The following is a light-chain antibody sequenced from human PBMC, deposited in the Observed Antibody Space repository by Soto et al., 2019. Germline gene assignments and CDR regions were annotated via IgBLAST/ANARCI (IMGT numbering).Light chain of an antibody. CDR2: DAS. J-gene: IGKJ1*01. V-gene: IGKV1-5*01. Sequence: DIHMTQSPSTLSASVGDRVTITCRASQSVSGYLAWYQQKPGKGPKLLIYDASSLESGVPSRFRGSGSGTEFTLTISSQQPDDFATYYWQQYSRYWTFGQGTKVDMK. CDR3: QQYSRYWT. CDR1: QSVSGY.